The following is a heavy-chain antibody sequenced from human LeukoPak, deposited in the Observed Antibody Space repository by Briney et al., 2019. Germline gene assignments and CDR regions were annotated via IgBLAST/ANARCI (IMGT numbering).Heavy chain of an antibody. V-gene: IGHV4-34*01. CDR3: ARGNHRFWSGYYGY. D-gene: IGHD3-3*01. CDR2: INHSGST. CDR1: GFTFSNYW. J-gene: IGHJ4*02. Sequence: GSLRLSCAASGFTFSNYWMNWIRQPPGKGLEWIGEINHSGSTNYNPSLKSRVTISVDTSKNQFSLKLSSVTAADTAVYYCARGNHRFWSGYYGYWGQGTLVTVSS.